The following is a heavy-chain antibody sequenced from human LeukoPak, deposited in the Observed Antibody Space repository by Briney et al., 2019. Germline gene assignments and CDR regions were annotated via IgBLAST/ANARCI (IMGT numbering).Heavy chain of an antibody. CDR1: GFTFSSYS. CDR2: ISSSSSYI. D-gene: IGHD6-19*01. V-gene: IGHV3-21*01. J-gene: IGHJ4*02. Sequence: WGSLRLSRAASGFTFSSYSMNWVRQAPGKGLEWVSSISSSSSYIYYADSVKGRFTISRDNGKNSLYLQMNSLRTEDTAVYYSARAASSGWFLDYWGQGTLVTVSS. CDR3: ARAASSGWFLDY.